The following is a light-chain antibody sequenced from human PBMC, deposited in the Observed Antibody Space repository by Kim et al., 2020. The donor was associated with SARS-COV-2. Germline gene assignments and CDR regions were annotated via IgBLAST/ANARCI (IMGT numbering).Light chain of an antibody. CDR2: DAS. J-gene: IGKJ4*01. CDR1: QSVSTS. Sequence: EIVLTQSPATLSLSPGERATLSCRASQSVSTSLTWYQQKPGQAPRLLIYDASNRATGIPARLSGSGSGTDFTLTISSLEPEDFAIYYCQQRSNWPLTFSGGTKVQIK. CDR3: QQRSNWPLT. V-gene: IGKV3-11*01.